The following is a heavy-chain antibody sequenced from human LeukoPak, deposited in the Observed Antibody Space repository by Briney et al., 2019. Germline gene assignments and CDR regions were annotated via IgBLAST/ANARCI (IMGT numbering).Heavy chain of an antibody. CDR1: GYTFSSYG. Sequence: ASVKVSCKASGYTFSSYGVSWVRQAPGQRLEWMGWISGYNGNINYAQKLQGRVTMTTDTSTSTAYMELRSLISDDTAVYYCARVRCSGGSCYYFDYWGQGTQVVVSS. V-gene: IGHV1-18*01. CDR2: ISGYNGNI. J-gene: IGHJ4*02. D-gene: IGHD2-15*01. CDR3: ARVRCSGGSCYYFDY.